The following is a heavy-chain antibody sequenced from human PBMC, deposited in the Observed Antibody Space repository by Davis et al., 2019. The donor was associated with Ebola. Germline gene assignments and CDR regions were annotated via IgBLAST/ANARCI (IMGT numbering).Heavy chain of an antibody. D-gene: IGHD3-22*01. CDR3: ARGLTYYYDSSDYY. CDR1: GGSFSGYY. CDR2: INHSGST. J-gene: IGHJ4*02. Sequence: SETLSLTCAVYGGSFSGYYWSWIRQPPGKGLEWIGEINHSGSTKYNPSLKSRVTISVDTSKNQFSLKLSSVTAADTAVYYCARGLTYYYDSSDYYWGQGTLVTVSS. V-gene: IGHV4-34*01.